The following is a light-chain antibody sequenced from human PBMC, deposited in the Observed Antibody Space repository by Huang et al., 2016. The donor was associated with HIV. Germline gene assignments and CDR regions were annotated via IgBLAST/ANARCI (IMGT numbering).Light chain of an antibody. CDR3: IQAIQVPLT. V-gene: IGKV2-28*01. Sequence: DIVMTQSPLSLPVIPGEPASLSCRSNLSLMHNIKINYLDWYLQKPGQSPQLLIYLGSNRPSGVADRFSGSGSQTEFTLEISRVEAEDVVVYYCIQAIQVPLTFGEGTRVEIK. CDR1: LSLMHNIKINY. CDR2: LGS. J-gene: IGKJ4*01.